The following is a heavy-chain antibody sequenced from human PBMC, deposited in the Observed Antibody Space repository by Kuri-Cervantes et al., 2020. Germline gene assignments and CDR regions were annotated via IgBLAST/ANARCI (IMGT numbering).Heavy chain of an antibody. CDR2: ISSSSSYI. Sequence: GESLKISCAASGFTFSSYSMNWVRQAPGKGLEWVSSISSSSSYIYYADSVKGRFTMSRDNAKNSLYLQMNSLRAEDTAVYYCATVGRAARPGYWGQGTLVTVSS. D-gene: IGHD6-6*01. V-gene: IGHV3-21*01. CDR1: GFTFSSYS. CDR3: ATVGRAARPGY. J-gene: IGHJ4*02.